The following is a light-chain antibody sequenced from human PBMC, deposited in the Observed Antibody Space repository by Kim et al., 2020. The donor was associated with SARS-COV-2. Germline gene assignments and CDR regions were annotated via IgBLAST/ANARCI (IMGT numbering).Light chain of an antibody. V-gene: IGLV1-47*01. CDR3: AAWDDSLSGWV. Sequence: GQRVTNYCSGRRSNIGSNYVYWYQQLPGTAPKLLIYRNNQRPSGVPDRFSGSKSGTAASLAISGLRSEDEADYYCAAWDDSLSGWVFGGGTQLTVL. J-gene: IGLJ3*02. CDR2: RNN. CDR1: RSNIGSNY.